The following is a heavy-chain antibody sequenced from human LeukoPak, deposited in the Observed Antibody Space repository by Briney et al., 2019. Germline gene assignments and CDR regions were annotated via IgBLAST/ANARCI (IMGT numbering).Heavy chain of an antibody. CDR2: ISSNGGST. CDR1: GFTFASYA. V-gene: IGHV3-23*01. Sequence: GGSLRLSCAAPGFTFASYAMTWVRQAPGKGLEWVSAISSNGGSTCYADSVKGRFTISRDNSKNTLFLQMNSLRAEDTALYYCAKYLYTSGSFYDYWGQGTLVTVSS. D-gene: IGHD3-10*01. J-gene: IGHJ4*02. CDR3: AKYLYTSGSFYDY.